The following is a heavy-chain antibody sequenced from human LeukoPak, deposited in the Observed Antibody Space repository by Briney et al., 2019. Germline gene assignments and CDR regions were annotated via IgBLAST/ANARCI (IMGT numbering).Heavy chain of an antibody. CDR1: GFTFSSYW. CDR3: ARATLDIVGATRTFDY. Sequence: GGSLRLSXAAYGFTFSSYWMHWVRQAPGEGLVCVSRINSDGTSTTYADSVKGRFTISRDNARNRLYMQMNSLRAEDTAVYYCARATLDIVGATRTFDYWGQGTLVTVSS. V-gene: IGHV3-74*01. CDR2: INSDGTST. J-gene: IGHJ4*02. D-gene: IGHD2-2*03.